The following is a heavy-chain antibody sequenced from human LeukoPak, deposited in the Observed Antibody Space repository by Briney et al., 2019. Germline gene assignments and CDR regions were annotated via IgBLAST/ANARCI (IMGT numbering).Heavy chain of an antibody. Sequence: QPGGSLRLSCAASGFTFSSYGMHWVRQAPGKGLEWVAVISYDGSNKYYADSVKGRFTISRDNSKNTLYLQMNSLRAEDTAVYYCASGDYYDSSGYYGFYFQHWGQGTLVTVSS. V-gene: IGHV3-30*03. J-gene: IGHJ1*01. D-gene: IGHD3-22*01. CDR3: ASGDYYDSSGYYGFYFQH. CDR2: ISYDGSNK. CDR1: GFTFSSYG.